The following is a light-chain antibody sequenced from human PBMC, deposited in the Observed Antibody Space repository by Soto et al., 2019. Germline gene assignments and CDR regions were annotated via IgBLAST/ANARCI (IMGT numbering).Light chain of an antibody. Sequence: EILMTQSPATLSVSPGDRATLSCRASQSISANLAWYQQKAGQAPRLLIYAVSTRAPGIPARFSGSGSGTEFTLTINSLQSEDFAVYYCQQYNNWPPTWTFGQGTKVEI. V-gene: IGKV3-15*01. CDR3: QQYNNWPPTWT. CDR2: AVS. CDR1: QSISAN. J-gene: IGKJ1*01.